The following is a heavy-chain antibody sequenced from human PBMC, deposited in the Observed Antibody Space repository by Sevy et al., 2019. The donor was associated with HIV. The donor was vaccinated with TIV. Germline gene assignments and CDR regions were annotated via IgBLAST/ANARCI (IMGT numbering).Heavy chain of an antibody. CDR1: GGSITSLD. CDR3: AGENAWGRGYS. CDR2: IYYNGHI. V-gene: IGHV4-59*08. J-gene: IGHJ4*02. Sequence: SETLSLTCTVSGGSITSLDWNWIRQPPGKGLEWIANIYYNGHINYNPPLKSRVTLSLDTSKNQFSLRLSSVTAADTAMYYCAGENAWGRGYSWGQGTLVTVSS. D-gene: IGHD1-26*01.